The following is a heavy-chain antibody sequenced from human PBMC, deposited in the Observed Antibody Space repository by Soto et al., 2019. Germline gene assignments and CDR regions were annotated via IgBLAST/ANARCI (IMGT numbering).Heavy chain of an antibody. V-gene: IGHV1-69*01. Sequence: QVQLVQPGAEVKKPGSSVKVSCKASGGIFSTYAISWLRQAPGQGLEWMGGIIPIFGTPNYAQRFQGRVTIPADESTSTAYMELSRLRSEDTAVYYCARDRDDYGSGNYYNRIDFWGPGTLVTVSS. D-gene: IGHD3-10*01. CDR1: GGIFSTYA. J-gene: IGHJ4*02. CDR2: IIPIFGTP. CDR3: ARDRDDYGSGNYYNRIDF.